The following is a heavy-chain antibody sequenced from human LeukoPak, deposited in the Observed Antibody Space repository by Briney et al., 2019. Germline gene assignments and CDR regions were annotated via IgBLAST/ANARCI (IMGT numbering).Heavy chain of an antibody. V-gene: IGHV3-48*04. CDR3: ARPERVTGTTLDY. CDR1: GFTFSSYS. D-gene: IGHD1-7*01. Sequence: PGGSLRLSCAASGFTFSSYSMNWVRQAPGKGLEWVSYISSSSSTIYYADSVKGRFTISRDNAKNSLYLQMNSLRAEDTAVYYCARPERVTGTTLDYWGQGTLVTVSS. CDR2: ISSSSSTI. J-gene: IGHJ4*02.